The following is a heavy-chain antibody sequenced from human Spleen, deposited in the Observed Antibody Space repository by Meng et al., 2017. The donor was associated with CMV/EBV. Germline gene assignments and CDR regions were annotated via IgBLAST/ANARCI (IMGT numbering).Heavy chain of an antibody. J-gene: IGHJ4*02. Sequence: CAASVFTCNNYAMNWVRQSPGKGLEWVSIIYSGGIDTFYADSVKGRFTISRDISKNTLYLQMNSLRVEDTALYYCAKMGSNGWVDHWGQGTLVTVSS. CDR3: AKMGSNGWVDH. CDR2: IYSGGIDT. CDR1: VFTCNNYA. V-gene: IGHV3-23*03. D-gene: IGHD6-19*01.